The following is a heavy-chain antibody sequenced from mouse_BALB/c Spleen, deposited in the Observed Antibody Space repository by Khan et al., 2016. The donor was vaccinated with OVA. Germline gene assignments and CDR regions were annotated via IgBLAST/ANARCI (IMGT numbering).Heavy chain of an antibody. CDR1: GFTFSNYW. J-gene: IGHJ2*01. CDR3: WILL. CDR2: IRLKSDDSVT. V-gene: IGHV6-6*02. Sequence: EVQLVESGGGLVHPAGSMKLSCVVSGFTFSNYWMSWFRQYLEKGLVWVADIRLKSDDSVTHYAESVKGRFTISRDDSKSSVDLQMNNFGAEDTGIYYCWILLWGQGTTLTVSS.